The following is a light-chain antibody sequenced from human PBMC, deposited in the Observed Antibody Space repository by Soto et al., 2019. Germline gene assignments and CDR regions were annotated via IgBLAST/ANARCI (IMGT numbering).Light chain of an antibody. V-gene: IGKV3-20*01. CDR1: QSLTNDD. CDR2: LAX. CDR3: QQYSSSGT. Sequence: EIVLPRSXGSMPFSLREXXXXXVXASQSLTNDDLAWSKQXVGQPPSLLIYLAXRRATGIPDRFSGSGYVTDFALNISRLQSEDFAVYYFQQYSSSGTFGQVTNVDIK. J-gene: IGKJ1*01.